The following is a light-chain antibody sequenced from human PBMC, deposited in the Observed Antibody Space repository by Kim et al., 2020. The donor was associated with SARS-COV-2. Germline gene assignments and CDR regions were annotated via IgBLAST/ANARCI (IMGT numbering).Light chain of an antibody. J-gene: IGKJ4*01. V-gene: IGKV3-20*01. CDR2: GAF. CDR1: QTIPSSY. Sequence: EIVLTQSPGTLSLSPGERATLSCRANQTIPSSYLAWYQHKPAQAPRLLIYGAFNRASGIPDRFSGSGSGADFTLNISRLEPEDFAVYYCQQYGSPPLSFGGGTKVDIK. CDR3: QQYGSPPLS.